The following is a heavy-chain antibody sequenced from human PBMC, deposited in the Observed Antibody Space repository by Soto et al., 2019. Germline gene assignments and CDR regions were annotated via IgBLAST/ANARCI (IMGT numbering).Heavy chain of an antibody. D-gene: IGHD3-16*01. Sequence: SETLSLTCAVYGGSFSGYYWSWIRQPPGKGLEWIGEINHSGSTNYNPSLKSRVTISVDTSMNQFSLKLRSVTAADTAVYYCARAYLYDPSLDPWGQGTLVTVS. CDR3: ARAYLYDPSLDP. CDR1: GGSFSGYY. CDR2: INHSGST. J-gene: IGHJ5*02. V-gene: IGHV4-34*01.